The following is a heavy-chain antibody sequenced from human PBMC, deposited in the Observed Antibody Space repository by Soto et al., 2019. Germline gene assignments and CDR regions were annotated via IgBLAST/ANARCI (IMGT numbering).Heavy chain of an antibody. D-gene: IGHD1-26*01. CDR3: ATFRTSYYYFDY. CDR1: GAPFSSYA. Sequence: GASVKASCKASGAPFSSYAISWVRQAPGQGLEWMGGIIPIFGTANYGQKFQGRVTITADESTSTAYRELSSLRSEDTAVYYGATFRTSYYYFDYWGQGTMVTVSS. CDR2: IIPIFGTA. J-gene: IGHJ4*02. V-gene: IGHV1-69*13.